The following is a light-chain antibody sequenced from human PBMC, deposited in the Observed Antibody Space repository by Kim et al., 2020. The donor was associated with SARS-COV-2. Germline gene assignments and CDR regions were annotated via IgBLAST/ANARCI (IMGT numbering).Light chain of an antibody. Sequence: GQSFTISSPGTRNDIGGYNYVSWYQQYPGKAPKLMIHDVTKRPSGISHRFSGSKSGNTASLTISELQAEDEADYYCSSYTSTTTSVFGGGTQLTVL. CDR1: RNDIGGYNY. V-gene: IGLV2-14*03. J-gene: IGLJ2*01. CDR3: SSYTSTTTSV. CDR2: DVT.